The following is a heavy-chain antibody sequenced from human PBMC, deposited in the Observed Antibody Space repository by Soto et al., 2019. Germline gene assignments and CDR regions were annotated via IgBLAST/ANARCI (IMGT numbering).Heavy chain of an antibody. Sequence: SETLSLTCTVSGGSISSSGYFWGWIRQPPGKGLEWIGNIYYTGSTYYSPSLESRVTISVDTSKNQFSLRLSSVTAADTAVYYCVSPKRRATGNSLFGNMDVWGQGTTVTVSS. CDR1: GGSISSSGYF. CDR2: IYYTGST. CDR3: VSPKRRATGNSLFGNMDV. J-gene: IGHJ6*02. V-gene: IGHV4-39*01. D-gene: IGHD3-9*01.